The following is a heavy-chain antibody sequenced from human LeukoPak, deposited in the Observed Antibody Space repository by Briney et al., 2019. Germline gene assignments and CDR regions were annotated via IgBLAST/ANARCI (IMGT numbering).Heavy chain of an antibody. Sequence: SETLSLTCTVSGGSISSYYWSWIRQPPGKGLEWIGYIYYSGSTNYNPSLKSRVTISVDTSKNQFSLKLSSVTAADTAVYYCARGVEYYSGGSLLCRKLRGKTFDYWGQGTLVTVSS. V-gene: IGHV4-59*01. CDR3: ARGVEYYSGGSLLCRKLRGKTFDY. J-gene: IGHJ4*02. CDR2: IYYSGST. CDR1: GGSISSYY. D-gene: IGHD2-15*01.